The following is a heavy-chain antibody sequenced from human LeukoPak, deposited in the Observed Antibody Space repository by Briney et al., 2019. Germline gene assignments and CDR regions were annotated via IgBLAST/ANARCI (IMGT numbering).Heavy chain of an antibody. CDR1: GVSISSSSYY. D-gene: IGHD4-17*01. CDR2: IYYSGST. CDR3: ARLATVPSGGFDY. J-gene: IGHJ4*02. V-gene: IGHV4-39*01. Sequence: MPSETLSLTCTVSGVSISSSSYYWGWIRQPPGKGLEWIGSIYYSGSTYYNPSLKCQVTISVDTSKNQSSLNLSSVTAADTAVYYCARLATVPSGGFDYWGQGTLVTVSS.